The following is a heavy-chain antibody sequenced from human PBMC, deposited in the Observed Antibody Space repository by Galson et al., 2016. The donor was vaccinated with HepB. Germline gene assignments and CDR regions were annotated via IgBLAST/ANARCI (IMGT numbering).Heavy chain of an antibody. J-gene: IGHJ6*02. Sequence: SLRLSCAASGFTFSNYAIHWVRQAPGKGLEWVAIISYDGSNKYYADSVKGRCSISRDNSKNTLYLQVSSLRAEDTAIYYCARTRDFWSGSKYYGMDVWGQGTTVTVSS. CDR2: ISYDGSNK. D-gene: IGHD3-3*01. CDR3: ARTRDFWSGSKYYGMDV. CDR1: GFTFSNYA. V-gene: IGHV3-30*15.